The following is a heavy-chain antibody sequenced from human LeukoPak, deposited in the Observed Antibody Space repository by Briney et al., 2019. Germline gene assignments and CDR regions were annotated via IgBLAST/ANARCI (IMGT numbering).Heavy chain of an antibody. CDR3: AKDLTYYYGLGSSTNAFDI. CDR1: GFTFSNYA. Sequence: PGGSLRLSCAASGFTFSNYAMSWVRQAPGKGLEWVSGISGSGDYTYYADSLKGRFTISRDNSKNTLYLQMNSLRAEDTALYYCAKDLTYYYGLGSSTNAFDIWSQGTMVTVSS. D-gene: IGHD3-10*01. J-gene: IGHJ3*02. V-gene: IGHV3-23*01. CDR2: ISGSGDYT.